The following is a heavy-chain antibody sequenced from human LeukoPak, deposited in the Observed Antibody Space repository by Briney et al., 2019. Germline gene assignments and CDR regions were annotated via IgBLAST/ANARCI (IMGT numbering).Heavy chain of an antibody. CDR1: GGSIGRYY. D-gene: IGHD5-24*01. CDR3: AKGGDGYNYYFDY. J-gene: IGHJ4*02. CDR2: ISGSGGSI. Sequence: ETLSLTCTVSGGSIGRYYWSWVRQAPGKGLEWVSGISGSGGSIRYADSVKGRFIISRDNSKNTLYLQMNSLRAEDTAVYYCAKGGDGYNYYFDYWGQETLVTVSS. V-gene: IGHV3-23*01.